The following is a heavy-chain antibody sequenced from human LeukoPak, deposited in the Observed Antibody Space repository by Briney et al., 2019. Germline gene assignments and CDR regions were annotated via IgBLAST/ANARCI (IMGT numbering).Heavy chain of an antibody. J-gene: IGHJ4*02. CDR1: GGTSNSHA. CDR3: ATTNDGGGYQWGDFFDF. D-gene: IGHD3-22*01. Sequence: ASVKVSCKASGGTSNSHAISWVRQAPGQGLEWMGRIIPNLGTTNRAQNFQDRVTLTADKSTNTAYMELTSLTSDDTAVYYCATTNDGGGYQWGDFFDFWGQGALVTVSS. V-gene: IGHV1-69*04. CDR2: IIPNLGTT.